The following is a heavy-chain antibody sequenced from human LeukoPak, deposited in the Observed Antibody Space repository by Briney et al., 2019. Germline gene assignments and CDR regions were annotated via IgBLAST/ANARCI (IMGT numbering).Heavy chain of an antibody. Sequence: ASVKVSCKASGYTFTGYYMHWVRQAPGQGLEWMGWINPNSGGTNYAQKFQGRVTMTRDTSISTAYMELSRLRSDDTAVYYCARQDYDFWSGWDYYCMDVWGKGTTVTVSS. D-gene: IGHD3-3*01. J-gene: IGHJ6*03. V-gene: IGHV1-2*02. CDR2: INPNSGGT. CDR3: ARQDYDFWSGWDYYCMDV. CDR1: GYTFTGYY.